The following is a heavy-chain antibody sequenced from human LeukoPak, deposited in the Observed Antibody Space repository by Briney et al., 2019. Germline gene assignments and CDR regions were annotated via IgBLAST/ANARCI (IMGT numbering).Heavy chain of an antibody. CDR1: GFTFSGPA. V-gene: IGHV3-73*01. CDR3: TRLKDGYNY. D-gene: IGHD5-24*01. J-gene: IGHJ4*02. Sequence: PGGSLRLSCAASGFTFSGPAMHWVRQASGKGLEWVGRIRSKANSYATAYAASVKGRFTISRDDSKNTAYLQMNSLKTEDTAVYYCTRLKDGYNYWGQGTLVTVSS. CDR2: IRSKANSYAT.